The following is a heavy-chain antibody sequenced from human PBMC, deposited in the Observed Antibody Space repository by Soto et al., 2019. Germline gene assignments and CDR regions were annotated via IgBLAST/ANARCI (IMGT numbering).Heavy chain of an antibody. CDR3: ARVSKRNTIFGVVKAPQFDY. CDR1: GGSFSGYY. CDR2: INHSGST. J-gene: IGHJ4*02. Sequence: SETLSLTCAVYGGSFSGYYWSWIRQPPGKGLEWIGEINHSGSTNYNPSLKSRVTISVDTSKNQFSLKLSSVTAADTAVYYCARVSKRNTIFGVVKAPQFDYWGQGTLVTVSS. D-gene: IGHD3-3*01. V-gene: IGHV4-34*01.